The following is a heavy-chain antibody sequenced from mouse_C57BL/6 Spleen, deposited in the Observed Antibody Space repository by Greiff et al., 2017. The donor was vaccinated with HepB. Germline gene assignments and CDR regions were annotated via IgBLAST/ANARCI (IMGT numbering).Heavy chain of an antibody. CDR1: GYTFTSYW. J-gene: IGHJ4*01. CDR3: ARYYGSAMDY. CDR2: IDPSDSYT. V-gene: IGHV1-69*01. D-gene: IGHD1-1*02. Sequence: QVQLQQPGAELVMPGASVKLSCKASGYTFTSYWMHWVKQRPGQGLEWIGEIDPSDSYTNYNQKFKGKSTLTVDKSSSTAYMQLSSLTSEDSAVYYCARYYGSAMDYWGQGTSVTVSS.